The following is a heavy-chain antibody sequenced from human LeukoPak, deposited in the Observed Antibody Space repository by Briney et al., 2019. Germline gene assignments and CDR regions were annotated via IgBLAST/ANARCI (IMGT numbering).Heavy chain of an antibody. CDR2: INPTGGST. V-gene: IGHV1-46*01. CDR3: ARDNSVGDNAWWFDP. J-gene: IGHJ5*02. D-gene: IGHD1-26*01. CDR1: GYTFTSYY. Sequence: ASVKVSCKASGYTFTSYYMHWVRQAPGQGLEWMGLINPTGGSTGYAQKFQGRVTMTRDMSTSTDYMELSSLRSEDTAIYYCARDNSVGDNAWWFDPWGQGTLVTVSA.